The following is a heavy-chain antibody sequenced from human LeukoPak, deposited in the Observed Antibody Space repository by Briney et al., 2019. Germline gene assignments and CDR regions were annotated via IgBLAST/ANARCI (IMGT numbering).Heavy chain of an antibody. CDR2: ISYDGSNK. CDR3: ARGGITMVRGVLNY. V-gene: IGHV3-30-3*01. D-gene: IGHD3-10*01. Sequence: GGSLRLSCAASGFTFSSYAMHWVRQAPGKGLEWVAVISYDGSNKHYADSVKGRFTISRDNSKNTLYLQMNSLRAEDTAVYYCARGGITMVRGVLNYWGQGTLVTVSS. CDR1: GFTFSSYA. J-gene: IGHJ4*02.